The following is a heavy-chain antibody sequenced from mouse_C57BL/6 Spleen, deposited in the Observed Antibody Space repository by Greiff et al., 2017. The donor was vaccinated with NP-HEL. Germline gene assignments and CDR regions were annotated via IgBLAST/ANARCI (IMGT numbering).Heavy chain of an antibody. V-gene: IGHV1-7*01. Sequence: QVHVKQSGAELAKPGASVKLSCKASGYTFTSYWMHWVKQRPGQGLEWIGYINPSSGYTKYNQKFKDKATLTADKSSSTAYMQLSSLTYEDSAVYYCASPVLGEGSWFAYWGQGTLVTVSA. J-gene: IGHJ3*01. CDR2: INPSSGYT. CDR1: GYTFTSYW. D-gene: IGHD4-1*01. CDR3: ASPVLGEGSWFAY.